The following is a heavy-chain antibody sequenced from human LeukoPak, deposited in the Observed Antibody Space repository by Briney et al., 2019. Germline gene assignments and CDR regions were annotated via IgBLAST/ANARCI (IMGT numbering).Heavy chain of an antibody. CDR1: GGTFSSYA. J-gene: IGHJ4*02. CDR3: ARDEDDYGDKYFDY. CDR2: INPSGGST. D-gene: IGHD4-17*01. V-gene: IGHV1-46*01. Sequence: ASVKVSCKASGGTFSSYAISWVRQAPGQGLEWMGIINPSGGSTSYAQKFQGRVTMTRDTSTSTVYMELSSLRSEDTAVYYCARDEDDYGDKYFDYWGQGTLVTVSS.